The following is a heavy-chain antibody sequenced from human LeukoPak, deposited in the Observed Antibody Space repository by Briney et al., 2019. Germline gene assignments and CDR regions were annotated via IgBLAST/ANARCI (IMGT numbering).Heavy chain of an antibody. V-gene: IGHV4-30-4*08. CDR2: IYYSGST. CDR1: GGSISSGDYY. D-gene: IGHD1-26*01. J-gene: IGHJ6*03. Sequence: SQTLSLTCTVSGGSISSGDYYWSWIRQPPGKGLEWIGYIYYSGSTYYNPSLKSRVTISVDTSKNQFSLKLSSVTAADTAVYYCASGKRKVGAPPYYYYYYMDVWGKGTTVTVSS. CDR3: ASGKRKVGAPPYYYYYYMDV.